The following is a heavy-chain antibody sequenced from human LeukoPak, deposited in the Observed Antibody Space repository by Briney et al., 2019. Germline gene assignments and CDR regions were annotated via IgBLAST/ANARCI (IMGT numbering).Heavy chain of an antibody. V-gene: IGHV3-23*01. CDR2: ISGSGGST. Sequence: PGGSLRLSCAASGFTFSSYAMSWVRQAPGKGLEGVSAISGSGGSTYYADSVKGRFTISRDNSKNTLYLQMNSLRAEDTAVYYCAKDRSSSGWYAYFDYWGQGTLVTVSS. CDR1: GFTFSSYA. D-gene: IGHD6-19*01. CDR3: AKDRSSSGWYAYFDY. J-gene: IGHJ4*02.